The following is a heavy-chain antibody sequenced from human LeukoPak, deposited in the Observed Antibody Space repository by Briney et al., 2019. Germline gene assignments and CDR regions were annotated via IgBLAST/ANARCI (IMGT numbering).Heavy chain of an antibody. Sequence: ASVKVSCKASGYTFTSYYMHWVRQAPGQGLEWVAIINPNPSGGSTSYAQKFQGRVTMTRDMSTSTVYMEVSSLRSEDTAVHYCARSPTGSGSYYGLDYWGQGTLVTVSS. CDR1: GYTFTSYY. CDR3: ARSPTGSGSYYGLDY. D-gene: IGHD1-26*01. CDR2: INPNPSGGST. V-gene: IGHV1-46*01. J-gene: IGHJ4*02.